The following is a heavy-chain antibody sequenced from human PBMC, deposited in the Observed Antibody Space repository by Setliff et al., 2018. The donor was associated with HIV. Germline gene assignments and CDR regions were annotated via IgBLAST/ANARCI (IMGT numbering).Heavy chain of an antibody. CDR3: ARASSDIPGVDSNYFDD. J-gene: IGHJ4*02. D-gene: IGHD2-2*01. CDR1: GGSISSGDYY. V-gene: IGHV4-61*02. Sequence: SETMSLTCTVSGGSISSGDYYWTWIRQPAGKGLQWIGRIHTSGNTNYNPSLKSRFTISVDTSKSQFFLMLSSVTAADTAVYYCARASSDIPGVDSNYFDDWGQGTLVTVSS. CDR2: IHTSGNT.